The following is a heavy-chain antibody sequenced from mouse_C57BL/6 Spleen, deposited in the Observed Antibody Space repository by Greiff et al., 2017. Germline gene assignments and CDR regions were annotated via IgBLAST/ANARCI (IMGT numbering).Heavy chain of an antibody. CDR3: ARDYYGSSYAMDY. V-gene: IGHV1-53*01. Sequence: QVQLKQPGTELVKPGASVKLSCKASGYTFTSYWMHWVKQRPGQGLEWIGNINPSNGGTNYKEKFKSKATLTVDKSSSTAYMQLSSLTSADSAVYYCARDYYGSSYAMDYWGQGTSVTVSS. D-gene: IGHD1-1*01. J-gene: IGHJ4*01. CDR2: INPSNGGT. CDR1: GYTFTSYW.